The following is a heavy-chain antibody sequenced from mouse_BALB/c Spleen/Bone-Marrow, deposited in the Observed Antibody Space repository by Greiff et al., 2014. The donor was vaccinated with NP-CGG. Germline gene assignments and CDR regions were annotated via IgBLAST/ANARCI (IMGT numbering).Heavy chain of an antibody. CDR3: AREGGSRAY. CDR1: GFSITSGYY. CDR2: ISYDGSN. D-gene: IGHD1-1*01. Sequence: VQLQQSGPGLVKPPQSLSLTCSVTGFSITSGYYWNWVRQFPGNKLEWMGYISYDGSNNYNPSLKNRISITRDTSKNQFFLKLNSVTTEDTATYYCAREGGSRAYWGQGTLVTVSA. J-gene: IGHJ3*01. V-gene: IGHV3-6*02.